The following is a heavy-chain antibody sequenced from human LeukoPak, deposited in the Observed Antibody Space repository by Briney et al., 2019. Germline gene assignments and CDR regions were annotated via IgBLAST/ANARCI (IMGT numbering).Heavy chain of an antibody. CDR1: GGSFSGYY. D-gene: IGHD3-22*01. J-gene: IGHJ5*02. V-gene: IGHV4-34*01. CDR2: INHSGST. CDR3: AGTYYYDSSGYYSWFDP. Sequence: PSETLSLTCAVHGGSFSGYYWSWIRQPPGKGLEWIGEINHSGSTNYNPSLKSRVTISVDTSKNQFSLKLSSVTAADTAVYYCAGTYYYDSSGYYSWFDPWGQGTLVTVSS.